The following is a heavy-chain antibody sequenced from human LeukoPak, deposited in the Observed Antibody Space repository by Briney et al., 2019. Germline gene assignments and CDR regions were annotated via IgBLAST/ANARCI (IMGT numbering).Heavy chain of an antibody. CDR3: ARVGIAVAGNLSDYHYGMEV. CDR1: GYSFTSYW. V-gene: IGHV5-51*01. CDR2: IYPGDSDT. Sequence: GESLKISCKGSGYSFTSYWIGWVRQLPGKGLEWMGIIYPGDSDTRYSPSFQGQVTISADKSISTAYLQWSSVKASDTAMYYCARVGIAVAGNLSDYHYGMEVCGQGATVTVSS. J-gene: IGHJ6*02. D-gene: IGHD6-19*01.